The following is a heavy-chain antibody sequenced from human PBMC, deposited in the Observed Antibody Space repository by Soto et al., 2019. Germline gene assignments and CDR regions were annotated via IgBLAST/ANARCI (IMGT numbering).Heavy chain of an antibody. CDR1: GFTFSSYA. CDR2: ISGSGGST. J-gene: IGHJ1*01. CDR3: DMQIESRRGSGRAVDSSEHECPDLIKENVKKLGYCSGGRCYRPPPSGYEYVQH. V-gene: IGHV3-23*01. D-gene: IGHD2-15*01. Sequence: GGSLRLSCAASGFTFSSYAMSWVRQAPGKGLEWVSAISGSGGSTYYADSVKGRFTISRDNSKNTLYLQMNSLRAEDKAKTPLDMQIESRRGSGRAVDSSEHECPDLIKENVKKLGYCSGGRCYRPPPSGYEYVQHRGQGTLVTVSS.